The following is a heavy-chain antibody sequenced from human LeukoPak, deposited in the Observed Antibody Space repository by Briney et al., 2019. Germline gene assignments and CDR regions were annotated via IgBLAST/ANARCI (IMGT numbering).Heavy chain of an antibody. J-gene: IGHJ4*02. CDR1: GGTFSSYA. CDR3: ARESVVRGATDY. CDR2: IIPIFGTA. Sequence: SVKVSCKASGGTFSSYAISLVRQAPGQGLEWMGGIIPIFGTANYAQKFQGRVTITTDESTSTAYMELSSLRSEDTAVYYCARESVVRGATDYWGQGTLGTVSS. D-gene: IGHD3-10*01. V-gene: IGHV1-69*05.